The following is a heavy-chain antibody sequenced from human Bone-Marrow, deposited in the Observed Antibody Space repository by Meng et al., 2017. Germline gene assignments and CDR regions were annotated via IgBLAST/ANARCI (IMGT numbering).Heavy chain of an antibody. Sequence: QGQWVQYGDGVQEPGGSVRGSCKGSGYTFTSDGISRGRQAPGQGLEWMGWISAYNGNTNYAQKLQGRVTMTTDTSTSTAYMELRSLRSDDTAMYYRARDEDISAAGKLFGDYWGQGTLVTVSS. CDR1: GYTFTSDG. CDR3: ARDEDISAAGKLFGDY. J-gene: IGHJ4*02. V-gene: IGHV1-18*01. CDR2: ISAYNGNT. D-gene: IGHD6-25*01.